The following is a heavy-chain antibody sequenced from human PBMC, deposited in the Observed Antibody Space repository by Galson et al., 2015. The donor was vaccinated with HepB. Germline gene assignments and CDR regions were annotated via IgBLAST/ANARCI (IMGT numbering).Heavy chain of an antibody. V-gene: IGHV1-8*01. D-gene: IGHD4-17*01. CDR2: INPNSGTT. J-gene: IGHJ4*02. CDR3: ARGPFFYGDYAHFDL. Sequence: SVKVSCKASGYTLTSYDINWVRQATGQGLEWMGWINPNSGTTGYAQKFRGRVIMTRNTSINTTYMELSSLRSEDTAVYYCARGPFFYGDYAHFDLWGQGTLVTVSS. CDR1: GYTLTSYD.